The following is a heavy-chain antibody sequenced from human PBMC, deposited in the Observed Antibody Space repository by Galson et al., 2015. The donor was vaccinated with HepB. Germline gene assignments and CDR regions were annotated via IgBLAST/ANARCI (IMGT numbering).Heavy chain of an antibody. CDR2: IYYSGST. V-gene: IGHV4-59*01. D-gene: IGHD2-8*01. CDR1: GGSISSYY. CDR3: ARVAFYCTNGVCVDY. Sequence: LSLTCTVSGGSISSYYWSWIRQPPGKGLEWIGYIYYSGSTNYNPSLKSRVTISVDTSKNQFSLKLSSVTAADTAVYYCARVAFYCTNGVCVDYWGQGTLVTVSS. J-gene: IGHJ4*02.